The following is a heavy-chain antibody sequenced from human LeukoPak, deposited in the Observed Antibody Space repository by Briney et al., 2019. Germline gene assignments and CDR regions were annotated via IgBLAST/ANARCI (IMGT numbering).Heavy chain of an antibody. J-gene: IGHJ5*02. V-gene: IGHV6-1*01. CDR1: GDSFSSNSVT. CDR3: ARRLTQYDCFDP. Sequence: SQTLSLTCAISGDSFSSNSVTWNWIRQSPSRGLEWLGRTYYRTTWYNDYAVSVRGRITVNPDTSKNQFSLHLNSVTPEDTAVYYCARRLTQYDCFDPWGQGILVTVSS. D-gene: IGHD2-2*01. CDR2: TYYRTTWYN.